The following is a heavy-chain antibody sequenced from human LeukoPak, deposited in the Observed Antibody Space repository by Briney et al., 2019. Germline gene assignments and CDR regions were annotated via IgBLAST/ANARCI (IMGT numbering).Heavy chain of an antibody. V-gene: IGHV3-66*01. J-gene: IGHJ4*02. CDR3: ARDSDTATHPSFFDY. CDR1: GFTVSSNY. Sequence: GGSLRLSCAASGFTVSSNYMSWVRQAPGKGLEWVSVIYSGGSTYYADSVKGRFTISRDNSKNTLYLQMNSLRAEDTAVYYCARDSDTATHPSFFDYWGQGTLVTVSS. D-gene: IGHD5-18*01. CDR2: IYSGGST.